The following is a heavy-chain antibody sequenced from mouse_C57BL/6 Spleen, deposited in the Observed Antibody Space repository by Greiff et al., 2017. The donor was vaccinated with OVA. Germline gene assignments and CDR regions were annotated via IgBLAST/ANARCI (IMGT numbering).Heavy chain of an antibody. V-gene: IGHV14-4*01. CDR3: TFKYYYGSRDY. Sequence: VQLQQSGAELVRPGASVKLSCTASGFNIKDDYMHWVKQRPEQGLEWIGWIDPENGDTEYASKFQGKATITADTSSNTAYLQLSSLTSEDTAVYYCTFKYYYGSRDYWGQGTTLTVSS. D-gene: IGHD1-1*01. J-gene: IGHJ2*01. CDR1: GFNIKDDY. CDR2: IDPENGDT.